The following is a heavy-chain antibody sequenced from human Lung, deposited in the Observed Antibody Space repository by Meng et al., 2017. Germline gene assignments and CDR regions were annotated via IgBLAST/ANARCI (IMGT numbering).Heavy chain of an antibody. CDR1: GYTFLDYW. CDR3: ARDEDISASGKLFGDY. CDR2: INPQSGAK. D-gene: IGHD6-13*01. J-gene: IGHJ4*02. Sequence: ASVKVSCKASGYTFLDYWLHWVRRAPGQGLEWRGRINPQSGAKHYDQRFQGRVTMTGDPSISTTDMELSGMRSADTAMYYFARDEDISASGKLFGDYWGQGTLVTVSS. V-gene: IGHV1-2*06.